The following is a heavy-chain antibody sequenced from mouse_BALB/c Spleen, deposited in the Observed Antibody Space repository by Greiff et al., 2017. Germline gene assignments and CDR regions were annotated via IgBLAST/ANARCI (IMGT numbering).Heavy chain of an antibody. J-gene: IGHJ3*01. CDR3: ARGDRYDGFAY. CDR1: GYTFSSYW. CDR2: ILPGSGST. D-gene: IGHD2-14*01. V-gene: IGHV1-9*01. Sequence: VQLQQSGAELMKPGASVKISCKATGYTFSSYWIEWVKQRPGHGLEWIGEILPGSGSTNYNEKFKGKATFTADTSSNTAYMQLSSLTSEDSAVYYCARGDRYDGFAYWGQGTLVTVAA.